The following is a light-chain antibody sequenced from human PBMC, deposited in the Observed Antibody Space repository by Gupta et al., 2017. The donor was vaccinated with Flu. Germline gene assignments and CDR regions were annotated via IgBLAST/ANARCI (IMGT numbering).Light chain of an antibody. Sequence: DIQLTQSPSLLSASVGDRVIITCRASQGIAGYLGWYQQRPGKAPKLLIYAASSLQNEVPSRFSGRGSGTEFTLTISSLQPEDFATYYCQQGHSYPLTFGGGTKVEIK. CDR2: AAS. CDR3: QQGHSYPLT. J-gene: IGKJ4*01. CDR1: QGIAGY. V-gene: IGKV1-9*01.